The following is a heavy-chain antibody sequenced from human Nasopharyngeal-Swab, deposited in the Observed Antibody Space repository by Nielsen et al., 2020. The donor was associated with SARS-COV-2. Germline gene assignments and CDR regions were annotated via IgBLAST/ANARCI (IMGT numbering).Heavy chain of an antibody. V-gene: IGHV3-20*04. Sequence: GESLKISCAASGFPFDYYGMNWVRQALRKGLEWVAGINRHGGSIGYADSVRGRFTIPRDNAKNSLHLLLNSLRAEDTAFYYCARDRGDGYNLGAFDIKGQGKMVTVSS. CDR3: ARDRGDGYNLGAFDI. J-gene: IGHJ3*02. CDR2: INRHGGSI. D-gene: IGHD5-24*01. CDR1: GFPFDYYG.